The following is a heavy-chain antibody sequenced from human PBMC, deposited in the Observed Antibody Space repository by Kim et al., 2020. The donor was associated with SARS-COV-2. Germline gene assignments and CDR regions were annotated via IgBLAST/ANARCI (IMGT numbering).Heavy chain of an antibody. V-gene: IGHV3-30-3*01. D-gene: IGHD5-12*01. J-gene: IGHJ4*02. CDR3: ARGGYSGYLNPDY. Sequence: GGSLILSCAASGFTFSSYAMHWVRQAPGKGLEWVAVISYDGSNKYYADSVKGRFTISRDNSKNTLYLQMNSLRAEDTAVYYCARGGYSGYLNPDYWGQGTLVTVSS. CDR2: ISYDGSNK. CDR1: GFTFSSYA.